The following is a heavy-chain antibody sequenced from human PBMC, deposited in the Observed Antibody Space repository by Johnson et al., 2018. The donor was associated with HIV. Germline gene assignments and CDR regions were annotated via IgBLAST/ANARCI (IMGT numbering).Heavy chain of an antibody. CDR3: ARDHGQLCLLPAFDI. CDR1: GFTFSTYG. J-gene: IGHJ3*02. V-gene: IGHV3-30*19. Sequence: QVQLVESGGGLVQPGGSLRLSCAASGFTFSTYGMHWVRQSPGKGLEWVAVISYDGSNKYYADSVKGRFTISRDNSKNTLYLQMNSLRVEDTAVYYCARDHGQLCLLPAFDIWVQGTMVTVSS. CDR2: ISYDGSNK. D-gene: IGHD5-18*01.